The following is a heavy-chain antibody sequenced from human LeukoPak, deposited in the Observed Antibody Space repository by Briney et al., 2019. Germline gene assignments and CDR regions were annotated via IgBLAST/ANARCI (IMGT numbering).Heavy chain of an antibody. CDR2: INPNSGGT. V-gene: IGHV1-2*06. CDR1: GYTFTGYY. CDR3: ARVCSAAGTGSRYYFDY. J-gene: IGHJ4*02. D-gene: IGHD6-13*01. Sequence: GASVKVSCRASGYTFTGYYMHWVRQAPGQGLEWMGRINPNSGGTNYAQKFQGRVTMTRDTSISTAYMELSRLRSDDTAVYYCARVCSAAGTGSRYYFDYWGQGTLVTVSS.